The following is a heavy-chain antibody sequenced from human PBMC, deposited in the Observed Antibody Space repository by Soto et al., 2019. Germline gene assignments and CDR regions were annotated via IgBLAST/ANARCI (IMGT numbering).Heavy chain of an antibody. J-gene: IGHJ4*02. Sequence: SETLSLTCTVSGGSISSGDYYWSWIRQPPGKGLEWIGYIYYSGSTYYNPSLKSRVTISVDTSKNQFSLKLSSVTAADTAVYYCAREIYCSSTSCYGEYSFDYWGQGTLVTVSS. CDR3: AREIYCSSTSCYGEYSFDY. CDR1: GGSISSGDYY. D-gene: IGHD2-2*01. V-gene: IGHV4-30-4*01. CDR2: IYYSGST.